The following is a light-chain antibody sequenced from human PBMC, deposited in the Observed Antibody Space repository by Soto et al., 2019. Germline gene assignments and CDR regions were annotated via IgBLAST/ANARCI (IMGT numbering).Light chain of an antibody. CDR2: EVT. V-gene: IGLV2-8*01. CDR3: SSYAATNNYV. Sequence: SGLTQPPSASGSPGQSVTISCTGISSDVGGYNFVSWYRQYPGKAPQLIIYEVTKRPSGFPDRFSGSKSGNTASLTVSGLQAEDEADYYCSSYAATNNYVFGSGTKVTVL. CDR1: SSDVGGYNF. J-gene: IGLJ1*01.